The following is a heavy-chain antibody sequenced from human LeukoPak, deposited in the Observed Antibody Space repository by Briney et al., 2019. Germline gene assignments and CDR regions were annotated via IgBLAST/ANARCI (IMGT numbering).Heavy chain of an antibody. CDR3: AKVSHFGAPYFDY. V-gene: IGHV3-30*04. CDR2: ISYDGSNK. CDR1: GFTFSSYA. D-gene: IGHD3-3*01. Sequence: PGGSLRLSCAASGFTFSSYAMHWVRQAPGKGLEWVAVISYDGSNKYYADSVKGRFTISRDNSKNTLYLQMNSLRAEDTAVYYCAKVSHFGAPYFDYWGQGTLVTVSS. J-gene: IGHJ4*02.